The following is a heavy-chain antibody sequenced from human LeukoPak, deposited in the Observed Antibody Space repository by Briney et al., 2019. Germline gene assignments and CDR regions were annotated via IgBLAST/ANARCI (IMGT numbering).Heavy chain of an antibody. J-gene: IGHJ5*02. Sequence: SETLSLTCAVYGGSFGGYYWSWIRQPPGKGLEWIGYIYHSGSTYYNPSLKSRVTISVDRSKNQFSLKLSSVTAADTAVYYCARGAMFDPWGQGTLVTVSS. CDR2: IYHSGST. CDR1: GGSFGGYY. V-gene: IGHV4-34*01. CDR3: ARGAMFDP.